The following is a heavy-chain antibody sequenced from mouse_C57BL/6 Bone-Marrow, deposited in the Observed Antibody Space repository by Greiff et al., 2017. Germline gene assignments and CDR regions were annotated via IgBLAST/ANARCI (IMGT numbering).Heavy chain of an antibody. CDR1: GFTFTDYY. CDR3: ARCHYDGYYWYFDV. J-gene: IGHJ1*03. V-gene: IGHV7-3*01. D-gene: IGHD2-3*01. CDR2: IRNKANGYTT. Sequence: EVQREESGGGLVQPGGSLRISCAASGFTFTDYYMSWVRQPPGKALEWLGFIRNKANGYTTEYSAYGKGRFTISRDNSQSILDLQMNALRADDIATYYCARCHYDGYYWYFDVWGTGTTVTVSS.